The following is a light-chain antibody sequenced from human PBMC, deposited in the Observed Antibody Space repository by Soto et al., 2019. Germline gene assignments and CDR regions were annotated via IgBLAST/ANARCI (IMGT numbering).Light chain of an antibody. CDR3: CSYAGNFIYV. CDR2: DVR. Sequence: QSALXQPRSVSGSPGQSVTVSCTGTSSDVGAYDYVSWYQQHPGKAPKLIIYDVRKRPPGVPDRFSGSKSGNTASLTISGLQADDEADYYCCSYAGNFIYVFATGTKVTVL. V-gene: IGLV2-11*01. CDR1: SSDVGAYDY. J-gene: IGLJ1*01.